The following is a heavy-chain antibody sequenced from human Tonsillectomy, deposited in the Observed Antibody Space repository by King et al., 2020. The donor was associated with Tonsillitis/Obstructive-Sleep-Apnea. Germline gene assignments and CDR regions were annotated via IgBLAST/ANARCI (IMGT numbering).Heavy chain of an antibody. CDR1: GFTFSSYG. Sequence: QLVQSGGGVVQPGRSLRLSCAASGFTFSSYGMHWVRQAPGKGLEWVAVISYDGSNKYYADSVKVRFTISRDNSKNTLYLQMNSLRAEDKAVYYCACSSWYYFVYWGQGTLVTVSS. D-gene: IGHD6-13*01. J-gene: IGHJ4*02. V-gene: IGHV3-30*03. CDR3: ACSSWYYFVY. CDR2: ISYDGSNK.